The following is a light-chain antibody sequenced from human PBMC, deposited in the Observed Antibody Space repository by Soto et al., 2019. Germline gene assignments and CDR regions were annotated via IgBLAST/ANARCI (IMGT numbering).Light chain of an antibody. Sequence: EIVLTQSPVTLSLSPGERATFSCRASQSVSYNHLAWYQQKVGQAPRLLIYGASERATGIPDRFSGSGSGTDFTLTISRLEPEDFAVYHCQQYGSSPETFGQGTKVDIK. CDR3: QQYGSSPET. CDR2: GAS. CDR1: QSVSYNH. V-gene: IGKV3-20*01. J-gene: IGKJ1*01.